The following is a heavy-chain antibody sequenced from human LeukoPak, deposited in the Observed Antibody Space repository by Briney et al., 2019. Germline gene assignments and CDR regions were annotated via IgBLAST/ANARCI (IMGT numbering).Heavy chain of an antibody. CDR2: CDPDNAER. J-gene: IGHJ1*01. Sequence: ASVKVSCQVSESTVTEFSIHWVRQAPGKGLEWMGGCDPDNAERVFARKFQGRVTMTEDTSTNTAYMELTSLGSEDTAVYYCATGQTTPVLVDTLHFWGQGTRVTVSS. D-gene: IGHD3-3*01. CDR3: ATGQTTPVLVDTLHF. CDR1: ESTVTEFS. V-gene: IGHV1-24*01.